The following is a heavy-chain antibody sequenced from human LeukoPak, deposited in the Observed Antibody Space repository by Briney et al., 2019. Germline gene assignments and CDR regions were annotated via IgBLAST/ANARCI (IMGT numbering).Heavy chain of an antibody. V-gene: IGHV5-51*01. Sequence: GESLKISCKGSGYSFTSYWIGWVRQMPGKGLEWMGIIYPGDSDTRYSPSFQGQVTISADKSISIAYLQWSSLKASDTVMYYSARRQLGIQLHYWGQETLVTVPP. D-gene: IGHD1-1*01. J-gene: IGHJ4*02. CDR2: IYPGDSDT. CDR3: ARRQLGIQLHY. CDR1: GYSFTSYW.